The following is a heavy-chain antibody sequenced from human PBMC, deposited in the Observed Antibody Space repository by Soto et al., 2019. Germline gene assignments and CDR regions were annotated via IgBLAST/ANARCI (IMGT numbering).Heavy chain of an antibody. V-gene: IGHV3-9*01. Sequence: PGGSLRLSCAASGFTFDDYAMHWVRQAPGKGLERVSGISWNSGSIRYTDSVKARFTISRDNAKNSLYLQMNSLRAEDTALYYCVKDVSGRGSFYYYFGMDVWGHGTTVTVSS. D-gene: IGHD3-16*01. CDR2: ISWNSGSI. CDR3: VKDVSGRGSFYYYFGMDV. J-gene: IGHJ6*02. CDR1: GFTFDDYA.